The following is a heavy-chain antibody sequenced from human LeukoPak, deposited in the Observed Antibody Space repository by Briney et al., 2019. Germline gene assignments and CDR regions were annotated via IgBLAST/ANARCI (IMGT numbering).Heavy chain of an antibody. Sequence: GASVKVSCKASGYTFTGYYIDWVRQAPGQGLEWMGWINSDSGGTNYAQKVQGRVTMTRDTSTSTAYMELSSLRSDDTAFYYCARDTITVTTPYFDYWGQGTLVTVPS. D-gene: IGHD4-17*01. V-gene: IGHV1-2*02. J-gene: IGHJ4*02. CDR3: ARDTITVTTPYFDY. CDR1: GYTFTGYY. CDR2: INSDSGGT.